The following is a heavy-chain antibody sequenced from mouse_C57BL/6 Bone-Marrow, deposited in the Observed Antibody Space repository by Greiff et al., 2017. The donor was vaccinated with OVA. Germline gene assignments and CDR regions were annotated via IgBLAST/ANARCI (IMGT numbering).Heavy chain of an antibody. CDR1: GYTFTDYS. Sequence: VQLQQSGPVLVKPGASVKMSCKASGYTFTDYSMNWVKQSPGKSLEWIGVINPYNGGSSYNQKFKGKATLTVDKSSCTAYMELNSLTSEDSAVYYCASYGGYAMDYWGQGTSVTVSS. J-gene: IGHJ4*01. CDR2: INPYNGGS. D-gene: IGHD1-1*01. CDR3: ASYGGYAMDY. V-gene: IGHV1-19*01.